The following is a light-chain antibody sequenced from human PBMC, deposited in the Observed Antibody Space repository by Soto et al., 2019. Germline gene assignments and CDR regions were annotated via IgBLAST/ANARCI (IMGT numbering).Light chain of an antibody. Sequence: AIQMTQSPSSLSASVGDRVTITCRASQGIRNDLGWYQQKPGKAPKLLIYGASSLQSDVPSRFSGSGSGTDFTLTISSLQPEDLATNYGLQDDSYPLPFGGGTKVRSN. J-gene: IGKJ4*01. V-gene: IGKV1-6*01. CDR2: GAS. CDR1: QGIRND. CDR3: LQDDSYPLP.